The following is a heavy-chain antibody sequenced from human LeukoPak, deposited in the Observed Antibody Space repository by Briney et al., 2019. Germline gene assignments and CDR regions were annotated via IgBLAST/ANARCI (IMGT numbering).Heavy chain of an antibody. D-gene: IGHD3-10*01. V-gene: IGHV3-43*01. CDR3: AKDSGGSGSPLDY. Sequence: GGSLRLSCAVSGFTFDDYTMHWVRQAPGKGLQWVSLISWDGGSTYYADSVKGRFTISRDNSKNSPYLQMNSLRTEDTALYYCAKDSGGSGSPLDYWGQGTLVTVSS. CDR1: GFTFDDYT. CDR2: ISWDGGST. J-gene: IGHJ4*02.